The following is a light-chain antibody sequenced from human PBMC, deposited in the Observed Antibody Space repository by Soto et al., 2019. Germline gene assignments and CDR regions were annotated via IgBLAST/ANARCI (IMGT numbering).Light chain of an antibody. V-gene: IGLV2-11*01. J-gene: IGLJ1*01. CDR2: DVD. CDR1: SSDVGGYNY. Sequence: VLTQPRSVSGSPGQSVTISCTGTSSDVGGYNYVSWYQHHTGKAPKLMIYDVDKRPSGVPGRFSGSKSGNTASLTISGLQAEDEADYYCCSNAGSYPFVFGTGTKVTVL. CDR3: CSNAGSYPFV.